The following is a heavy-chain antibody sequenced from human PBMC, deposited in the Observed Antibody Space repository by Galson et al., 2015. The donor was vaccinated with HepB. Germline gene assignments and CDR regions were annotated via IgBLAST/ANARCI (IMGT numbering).Heavy chain of an antibody. V-gene: IGHV2-5*02. CDR3: TNKRDSSSGFGY. D-gene: IGHD2-21*01. J-gene: IGHJ4*02. Sequence: PALVKPTQTLTLTCTFAGFSLETRSVAVAWFRQPPGKALEWLALVYWDDDKRYSPSLKNDITITRDTSKNEVVLTMTNMDTGDTATFFCTNKRDSSSGFGYLAQGTLV. CDR2: VYWDDDK. CDR1: GFSLETRSVA.